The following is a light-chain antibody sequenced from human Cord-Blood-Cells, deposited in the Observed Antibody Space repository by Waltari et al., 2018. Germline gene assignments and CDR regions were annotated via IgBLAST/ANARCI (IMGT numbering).Light chain of an antibody. CDR2: AAS. J-gene: IGKJ1*01. CDR1: QSISSY. Sequence: DIQMTQSPSSLPASVGDRVTLTCRASQSISSYLNWYQQKPGKAPKLLIYAASSLQSGVPSRFSGSGSGTDFTLTISSLQPEDFATYYCQQSYSTPWTFGQGTKVEIK. V-gene: IGKV1-39*01. CDR3: QQSYSTPWT.